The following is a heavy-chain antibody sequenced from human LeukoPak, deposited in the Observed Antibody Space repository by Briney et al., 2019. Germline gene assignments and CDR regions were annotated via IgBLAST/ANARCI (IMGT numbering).Heavy chain of an antibody. CDR2: IYYSGST. CDR1: LGSLTSDF. Sequence: PLETLSLSRALSLGSLTSDFWSCVREPPGKGVEWFGYIYYSGSTNYKPSLKSRVTISVDTSKIQFSLKLSSVTDADTAVYYCATRGRGYSYGWYWGQGTLVTVSS. V-gene: IGHV4-59*01. D-gene: IGHD5-18*01. CDR3: ATRGRGYSYGWY. J-gene: IGHJ4*02.